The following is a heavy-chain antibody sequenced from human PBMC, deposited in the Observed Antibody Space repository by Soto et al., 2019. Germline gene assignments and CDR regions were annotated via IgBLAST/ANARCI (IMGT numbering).Heavy chain of an antibody. V-gene: IGHV3-30*03. Sequence: GGSLRLSGAASGFTFSSYGMHWVRQAPGKGLEWVAVISYDGSNKYYADSVKGRFTISRDNSKNTLYLQMNSLRAEDTAVYYCAAEDIVATSFDYWGQGTLVTVSS. D-gene: IGHD5-12*01. CDR2: ISYDGSNK. J-gene: IGHJ4*02. CDR1: GFTFSSYG. CDR3: AAEDIVATSFDY.